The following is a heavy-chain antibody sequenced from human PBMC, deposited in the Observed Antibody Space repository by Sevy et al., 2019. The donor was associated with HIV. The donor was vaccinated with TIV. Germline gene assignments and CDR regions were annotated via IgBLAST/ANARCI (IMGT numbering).Heavy chain of an antibody. CDR3: AKDRRCGGDDCFVDFDY. J-gene: IGHJ4*02. V-gene: IGHV3-23*01. CDR2: ISGSGGST. Sequence: GGSLRLSCAASGFTFSSFAMGWVRQAPGKRLEWVPSISGSGGSTYSADSVKGRFTMSRDNSKNTLYLQMSSLRAEDTAVYYCAKDRRCGGDDCFVDFDYWGQGTLVTVSS. D-gene: IGHD2-21*01. CDR1: GFTFSSFA.